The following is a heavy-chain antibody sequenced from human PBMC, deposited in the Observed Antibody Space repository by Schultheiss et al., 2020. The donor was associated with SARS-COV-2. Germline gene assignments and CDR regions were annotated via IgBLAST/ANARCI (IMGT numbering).Heavy chain of an antibody. Sequence: SQTLSLTCTVSGGSVSSGSYYWSWIRQPPGKGLEWIGYIYHSGSTYYNPSLKSRVTISVDTSKNQFSLKLSSVTAADTAVYYCATKRKEKHCSSTSCLFGVNWFDPWGQGTLVTVSS. CDR2: IYHSGST. J-gene: IGHJ5*02. CDR1: GGSVSSGSYY. V-gene: IGHV4-61*01. D-gene: IGHD2-2*01. CDR3: ATKRKEKHCSSTSCLFGVNWFDP.